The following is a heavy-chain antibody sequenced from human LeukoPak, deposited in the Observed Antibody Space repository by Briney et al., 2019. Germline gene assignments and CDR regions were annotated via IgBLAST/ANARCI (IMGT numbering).Heavy chain of an antibody. CDR2: INPNSGGT. CDR3: ARRGGSYDSSGYYYYYYYMDV. D-gene: IGHD3-22*01. CDR1: GYTFTGYY. Sequence: ASVKVSCKASGYTFTGYYMHWVRQAPGQGLEWMGWINPNSGGTNYAQKFQGRVTMTRDTSISTAYMELSRLRSDDTAVYYCARRGGSYDSSGYYYYYYYMDVWGKGTTVTISS. J-gene: IGHJ6*03. V-gene: IGHV1-2*02.